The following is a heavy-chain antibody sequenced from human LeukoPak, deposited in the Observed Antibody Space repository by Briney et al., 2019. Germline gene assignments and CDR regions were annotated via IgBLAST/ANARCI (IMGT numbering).Heavy chain of an antibody. J-gene: IGHJ6*02. V-gene: IGHV3-66*01. CDR3: ARSLLGDYYHAMDV. Sequence: GGSLRLSCAASGFTVSSNYMSWVRQAPGKGLEWVSVIYSGGTTYYADSVKGRFTISRDNSKNTLYLQMNSLRAEDTAVYYCARSLLGDYYHAMDVWGQGTTVAVSS. CDR1: GFTVSSNY. CDR2: IYSGGTT.